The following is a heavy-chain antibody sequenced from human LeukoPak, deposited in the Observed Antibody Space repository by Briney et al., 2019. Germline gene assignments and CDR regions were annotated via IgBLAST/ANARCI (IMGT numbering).Heavy chain of an antibody. Sequence: GGSLRLSCAASGFTVSGNYMNWVRQAPGKGLEWVSMIYPNGNTFYTDSVKGRFTISRDDSKNTLDLQMNSLRAEDTAVYYCARGTGEMDYWGQGTLVTVSS. J-gene: IGHJ4*02. CDR3: ARGTGEMDY. CDR2: IYPNGNT. CDR1: GFTVSGNY. D-gene: IGHD7-27*01. V-gene: IGHV3-66*01.